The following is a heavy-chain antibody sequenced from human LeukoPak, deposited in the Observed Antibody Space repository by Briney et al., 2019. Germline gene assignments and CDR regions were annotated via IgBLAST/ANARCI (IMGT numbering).Heavy chain of an antibody. V-gene: IGHV1-2*02. J-gene: IGHJ6*02. CDR2: INPNNGDT. CDR1: GYTFTAYD. D-gene: IGHD2-15*01. CDR3: ARGGGYCSGGSCYVFYYAMDV. Sequence: ASVKVSCKVSGYTFTAYDMHWVRQAPRQRLEWMGWINPNNGDTNYAQKFQGRVTMTRDTSISTAYMELSRLRSDDTAVYYCARGGGYCSGGSCYVFYYAMDVWGQGTTVTVSS.